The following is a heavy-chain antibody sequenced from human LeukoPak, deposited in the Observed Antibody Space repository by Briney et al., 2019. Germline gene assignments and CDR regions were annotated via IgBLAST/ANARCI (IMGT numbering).Heavy chain of an antibody. CDR2: ISWNSGSI. V-gene: IGHV3-9*01. D-gene: IGHD3-22*01. CDR1: GFTFDDYA. CDR3: AKDRIYDSSGYYYEPAFDI. Sequence: GGSLRLSCAASGFTFDDYAIHWVRQAPGKGLESVSGISWNSGSIGYADSVKGRFTISRDNAKNSLYLQMNSLRAEDTALYYCAKDRIYDSSGYYYEPAFDIWGQGTMVTVSS. J-gene: IGHJ3*02.